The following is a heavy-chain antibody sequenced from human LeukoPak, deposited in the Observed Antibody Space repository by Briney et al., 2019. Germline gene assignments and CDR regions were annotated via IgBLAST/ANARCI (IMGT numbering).Heavy chain of an antibody. CDR3: ASLRGFDP. Sequence: SETLSLTCAVYGGSFSNYYWSWIRQPPGKGLEWIGEINHSGSTNYNPSLKSRVTISVDTSKNRFSLKLSSVTAADTAVYYCASLRGFDPWGQGTLVTVYS. CDR1: GGSFSNYY. J-gene: IGHJ5*02. CDR2: INHSGST. V-gene: IGHV4-34*01.